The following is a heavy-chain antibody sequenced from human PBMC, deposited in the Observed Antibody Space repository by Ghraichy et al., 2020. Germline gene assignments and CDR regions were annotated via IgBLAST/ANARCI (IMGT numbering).Heavy chain of an antibody. CDR3: ARALGGYEFQG. Sequence: SVKVSCKASGGTFSSYTISWVRQAPGQGLEWMGRIIPILGIANYAQKFQGRVTITADKSTSTAYMELSSLRSEDTAVYYCARALGGYEFQGWGQGTLVTVSS. J-gene: IGHJ4*02. CDR2: IIPILGIA. V-gene: IGHV1-69*02. CDR1: GGTFSSYT. D-gene: IGHD5-12*01.